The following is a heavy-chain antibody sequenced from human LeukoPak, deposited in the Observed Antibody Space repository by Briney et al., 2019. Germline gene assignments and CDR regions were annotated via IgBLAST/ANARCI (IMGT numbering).Heavy chain of an antibody. D-gene: IGHD6-19*01. J-gene: IGHJ4*02. Sequence: SETLSLTWSVSGGSISNYYWSWIRQPPGKGLEWTGFIYYSGSTTYNPSLKSRVTISVDTSKNHFSLNLSSVTAADTAVYYCARAVSGYYFDYWGQGTLVAVSS. V-gene: IGHV4-59*01. CDR2: IYYSGST. CDR1: GGSISNYY. CDR3: ARAVSGYYFDY.